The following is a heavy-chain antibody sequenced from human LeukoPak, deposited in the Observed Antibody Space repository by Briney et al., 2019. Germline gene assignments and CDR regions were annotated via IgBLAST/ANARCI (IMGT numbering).Heavy chain of an antibody. Sequence: ASVKVSCKASGYTFTGYYMHWVRQAPGQGLEWMGWINPNSGGTNYAQKFQGRVTMTRDTSISTAYMELSRLRSDDTAVYYCARDLRHYDYVWGSSGNWFDPWGQGTLVTVSS. CDR3: ARDLRHYDYVWGSSGNWFDP. D-gene: IGHD3-16*01. J-gene: IGHJ5*02. V-gene: IGHV1-2*02. CDR2: INPNSGGT. CDR1: GYTFTGYY.